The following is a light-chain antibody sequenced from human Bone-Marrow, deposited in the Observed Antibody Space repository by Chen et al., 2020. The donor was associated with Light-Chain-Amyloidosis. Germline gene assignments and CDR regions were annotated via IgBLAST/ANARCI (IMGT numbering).Light chain of an antibody. Sequence: SYVLTQPSSVSVAPGQTATIACGGNNIGSTRVHWYQQTPGQAPLLVVFDDSARPSGIPARLSGPNAGNTATLTSSRVEAGDEADYYCQVWDRSSDRPVFGGGNKLTVL. J-gene: IGLJ3*02. CDR1: NIGSTR. V-gene: IGLV3-21*02. CDR3: QVWDRSSDRPV. CDR2: DDS.